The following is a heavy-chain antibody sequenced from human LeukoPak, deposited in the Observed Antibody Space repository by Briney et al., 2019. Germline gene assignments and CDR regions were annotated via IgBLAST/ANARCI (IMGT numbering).Heavy chain of an antibody. D-gene: IGHD5-18*01. V-gene: IGHV4-61*01. CDR2: IYYSGST. CDR3: ARDIEGAAKDWFDP. Sequence: SETLSLTCTVSGGSVSSGSYYWSWLRQPPGKGLEWIGYIYYSGSTNYNPSLKSRVTISVDTSKNQSSLKLSSVTAADTAVYYCARDIEGAAKDWFDPWGQGTLVTVSS. J-gene: IGHJ5*02. CDR1: GGSVSSGSYY.